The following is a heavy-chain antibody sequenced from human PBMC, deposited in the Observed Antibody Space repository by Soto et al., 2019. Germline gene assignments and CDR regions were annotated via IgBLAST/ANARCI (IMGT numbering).Heavy chain of an antibody. J-gene: IGHJ4*02. CDR1: GYTFTNYG. CDR2: ISAYNGNT. V-gene: IGHV1-18*01. Sequence: QVQLVQSGAEVKKPGASVKVSCKASGYTFTNYGFTWVRQAPGQGLEWMGWISAYNGNTNYAQKLQGRVTMTTDTXTXXADMELRSLTSDDTAVYYCARDLYYYGSGTYSGGYWGQGTLVTVSS. D-gene: IGHD3-10*01. CDR3: ARDLYYYGSGTYSGGY.